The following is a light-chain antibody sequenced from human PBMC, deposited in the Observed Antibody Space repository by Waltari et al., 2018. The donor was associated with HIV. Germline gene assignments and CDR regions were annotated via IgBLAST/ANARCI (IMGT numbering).Light chain of an antibody. Sequence: QSALTQPPSASGSLGQSVTFSCTGSSSDIGAYDSVSWFQQHPRSAPKLLLYEVTRRPSTVSDRFSGSRSGSTAFLTVAGLQPDDEATYFCSSYGDSLRVLFGGGTNVTVL. CDR2: EVT. CDR3: SSYGDSLRVL. V-gene: IGLV2-8*01. J-gene: IGLJ3*02. CDR1: SSDIGAYDS.